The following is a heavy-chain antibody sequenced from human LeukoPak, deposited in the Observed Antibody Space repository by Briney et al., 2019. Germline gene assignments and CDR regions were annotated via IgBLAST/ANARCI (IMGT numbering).Heavy chain of an antibody. Sequence: SETLSLTCTVSGDSISSSSYYWGWIRQPPGKGLEWIGSFYYSGSTYYNTSLKSRVTISVDAFKNQFSLKLTSVTAADAAAYYCARLPATASYYYYYMDVWGKGTTVTFSS. J-gene: IGHJ6*03. CDR1: GDSISSSSYY. V-gene: IGHV4-39*07. CDR3: ARLPATASYYYYYMDV. CDR2: FYYSGST.